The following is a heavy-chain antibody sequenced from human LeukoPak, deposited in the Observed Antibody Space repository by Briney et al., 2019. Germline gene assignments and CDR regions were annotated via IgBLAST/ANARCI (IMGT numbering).Heavy chain of an antibody. CDR3: ARQVVAGTLWFDS. V-gene: IGHV4-59*08. CDR1: GGSLSSYY. J-gene: IGHJ5*01. D-gene: IGHD6-19*01. CDR2: IYYSGST. Sequence: PSETLSLTCTVSGGSLSSYYWSWIRQPPGKGLEWIGYIYYSGSTNYNPSLKSRVTISVDTSKNQFSLKLSSVTAADTAVYYCARQVVAGTLWFDSWGQGTLLTVSS.